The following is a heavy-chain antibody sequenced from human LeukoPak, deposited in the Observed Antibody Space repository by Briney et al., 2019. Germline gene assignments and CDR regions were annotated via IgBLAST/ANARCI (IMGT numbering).Heavy chain of an antibody. V-gene: IGHV5-51*01. CDR3: ARRSRYCTSTSCRPDWYFDL. D-gene: IGHD2-2*01. J-gene: IGHJ2*01. CDR2: IDPGDSHT. CDR1: GYSFPNYW. Sequence: GESLKISCKGSGYSFPNYWIGWVRQMPGKGLEWMGIIDPGDSHTRYSPSFQDQVTISVDKSISTAYLQWSSLKASDTAMYYCARRSRYCTSTSCRPDWYFDLWGRGTLVTVSS.